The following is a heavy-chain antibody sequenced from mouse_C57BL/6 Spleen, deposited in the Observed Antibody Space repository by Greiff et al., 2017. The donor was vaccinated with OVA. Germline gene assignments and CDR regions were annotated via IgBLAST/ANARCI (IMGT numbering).Heavy chain of an antibody. D-gene: IGHD1-1*01. Sequence: VNLVESGPELVKPGASVKISCKASGYAFSSSWMNWVKQRPGKGLEWIGRIYPGDGDTNYNGKFKGKATLTADKSSSTAYMQLSSLTSEDSAVYFCARTPSTVVATGYFDYWGQGTTLTVSS. CDR1: GYAFSSSW. CDR3: ARTPSTVVATGYFDY. V-gene: IGHV1-82*01. J-gene: IGHJ2*01. CDR2: IYPGDGDT.